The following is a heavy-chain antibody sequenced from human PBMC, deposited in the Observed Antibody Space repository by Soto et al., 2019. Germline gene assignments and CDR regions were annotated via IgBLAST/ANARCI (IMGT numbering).Heavy chain of an antibody. CDR2: TYYRSKWYN. CDR1: VDSFSSNSAS. CDR3: ARALPHHPRIAGAGNNGFDI. D-gene: IGHD6-13*01. Sequence: SQTLSLTCFLSVDSFSSNSASCNWIRQSPSRGLECLGRTYYRSKWYNDYAVSVKSRITIKPDTSKNQFSLQLNSVTPEATAIYYRARALPHHPRIAGAGNNGFDIWGRGTMVTVSS. J-gene: IGHJ3*02. V-gene: IGHV6-1*01.